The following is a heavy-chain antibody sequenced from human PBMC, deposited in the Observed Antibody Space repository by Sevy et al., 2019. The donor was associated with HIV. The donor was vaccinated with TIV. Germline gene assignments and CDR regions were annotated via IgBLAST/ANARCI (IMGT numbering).Heavy chain of an antibody. V-gene: IGHV3-11*01. D-gene: IGHD3-3*01. CDR3: ARANYDFWSGYYSYYFDY. CDR1: GFTFSDYY. CDR2: ISSSGSTI. J-gene: IGHJ4*02. Sequence: GGSLRLSCAASGFTFSDYYMSWIRQAPGKGLEWVSYISSSGSTIYYADSVKGRFTSSRDNAKNSLYLQMNSLRAEDTAVYYCARANYDFWSGYYSYYFDYWGQGTLVTVSS.